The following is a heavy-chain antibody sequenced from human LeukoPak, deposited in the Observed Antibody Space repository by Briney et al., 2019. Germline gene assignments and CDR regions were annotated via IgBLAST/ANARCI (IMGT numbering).Heavy chain of an antibody. V-gene: IGHV4-34*01. J-gene: IGHJ4*02. Sequence: SETLSLTCAVYGGSFSDYYWSWVRQSPGKGLEWIGEIKSTGTTNWIGETKHSESTNYNPSLKSRVTISADTSKNQFSLKLTSVTAADTAVYYCARVIGSDTRDYYLGYWGQGTLVTVYS. CDR3: ARVIGSDTRDYYLGY. CDR1: GGSFSDYY. D-gene: IGHD2-2*01. CDR2: TKHSEST.